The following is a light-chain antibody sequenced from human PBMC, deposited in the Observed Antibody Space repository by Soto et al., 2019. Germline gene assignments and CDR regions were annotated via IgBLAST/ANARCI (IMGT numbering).Light chain of an antibody. Sequence: SYDLTQSPSVSVSPGQTASTSCSGEKLGENFVCWYQQKPGQSPVVVIYHDDKRPSGIPERFSGSSSGNRATLTIAGTQALDEADYYCQAWDNNTAVFGGGTKLTVL. CDR1: KLGENF. J-gene: IGLJ2*01. CDR2: HDD. V-gene: IGLV3-1*01. CDR3: QAWDNNTAV.